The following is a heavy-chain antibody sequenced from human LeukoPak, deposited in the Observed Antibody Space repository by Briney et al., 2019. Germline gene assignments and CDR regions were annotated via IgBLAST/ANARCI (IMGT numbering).Heavy chain of an antibody. CDR2: INHSGYT. Sequence: SETLSLTCAVSGVSFDDYYWAWVRQTPGKGLEWIGEINHSGYTNDSSSLKSRVTLSIDTSRKQFSLNLRSVTVADAGTYYCTRMTTGHDYWGQGTLVTVSS. D-gene: IGHD4-17*01. CDR1: GVSFDDYY. CDR3: TRMTTGHDY. V-gene: IGHV4-34*01. J-gene: IGHJ4*02.